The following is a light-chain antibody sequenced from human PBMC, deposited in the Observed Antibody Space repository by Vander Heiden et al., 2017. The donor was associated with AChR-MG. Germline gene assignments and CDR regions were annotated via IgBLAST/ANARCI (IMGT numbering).Light chain of an antibody. J-gene: IGLJ3*02. CDR3: VLYMGSGIWV. V-gene: IGLV8-61*01. CDR1: SGSLSTSYY. Sequence: QTVVTQEPSFSVSPGGTVTLTCGLSSGSLSTSYYPSCYQQTPGQAPRTLIYSTNTRSSGVPDRFSGSILGNKAALTITGAQADDESDYYGVLYMGSGIWVFGGGTKLTVL. CDR2: STN.